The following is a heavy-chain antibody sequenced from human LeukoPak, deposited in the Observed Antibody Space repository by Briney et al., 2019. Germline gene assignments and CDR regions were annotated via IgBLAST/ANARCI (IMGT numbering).Heavy chain of an antibody. CDR3: AKLHNLNCDY. CDR2: ISGSGGTT. J-gene: IGHJ4*02. D-gene: IGHD1-14*01. Sequence: GGSLRLSCAASGFTFSDYAMSWVRQAPGTGLEWVSTISGSGGTTYYADSVRGRFTISRDNSKNTLYLQMYSLRPEDTAVYYCAKLHNLNCDYWGLGTLATVSS. CDR1: GFTFSDYA. V-gene: IGHV3-23*01.